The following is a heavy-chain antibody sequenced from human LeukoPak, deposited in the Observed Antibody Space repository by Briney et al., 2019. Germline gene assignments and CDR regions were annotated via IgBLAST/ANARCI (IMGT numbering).Heavy chain of an antibody. D-gene: IGHD2-15*01. CDR1: GGSISSYY. V-gene: IGHV4-59*01. Sequence: SETLSLTCTVSGGSISSYYWSWIRQPPGKGLEWIGYIYYGGSTNYNPSLKSRVTISVDTSKNQFSLKLSSVTAADTAVYYCARDCSGGSCYPGYFDYWGQGTLVTVSS. J-gene: IGHJ4*02. CDR3: ARDCSGGSCYPGYFDY. CDR2: IYYGGST.